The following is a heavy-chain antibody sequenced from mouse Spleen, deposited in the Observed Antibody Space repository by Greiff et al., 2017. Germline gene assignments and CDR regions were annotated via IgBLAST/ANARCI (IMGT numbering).Heavy chain of an antibody. CDR2: IWTGGGT. J-gene: IGHJ2*01. D-gene: IGHD2-1*01. CDR3: ARKANYGNYEGYFDY. V-gene: IGHV2-9-1*01. Sequence: QVQLQQSGPGLVAPSQSLSITCTVSGFSLTSYAISWVRQPPGKGLEWLGVIWTGGGTNYNSALKSRLSISKDNSKSQVFLKMNSLQTDDTARYYCARKANYGNYEGYFDYWGQGTTLTVSS. CDR1: GFSLTSYA.